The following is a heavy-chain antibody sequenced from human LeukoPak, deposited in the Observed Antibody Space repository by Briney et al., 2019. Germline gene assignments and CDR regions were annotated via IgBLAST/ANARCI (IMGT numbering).Heavy chain of an antibody. J-gene: IGHJ4*02. CDR1: GYTFTGYY. V-gene: IGHV1-2*02. Sequence: GASVKVSCKASGYTFTGYYMHWVRQAPGQGLEWMGWINPNSGGTNYAQKFQGRVTITADKSTSTAYMELSSLRSEDTAVYYCARGHSSGWNQQPPDYWGQGTLVTVSS. D-gene: IGHD6-19*01. CDR2: INPNSGGT. CDR3: ARGHSSGWNQQPPDY.